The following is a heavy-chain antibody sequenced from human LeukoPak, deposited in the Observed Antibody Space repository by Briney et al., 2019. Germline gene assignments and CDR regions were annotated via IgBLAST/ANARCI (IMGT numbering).Heavy chain of an antibody. Sequence: SETLSLTCTVSGGSISSGGYYWSWTRQHPGKGLEWIGHIYYSGSTYYNPSLKSRVTISVDTSKNQFSLKLSSVTAADTAVYYCARQYFYGSGSYYPVGYWGQGTLVTVTS. CDR2: IYYSGST. CDR1: GGSISSGGYY. J-gene: IGHJ4*02. V-gene: IGHV4-31*03. CDR3: ARQYFYGSGSYYPVGY. D-gene: IGHD3-10*01.